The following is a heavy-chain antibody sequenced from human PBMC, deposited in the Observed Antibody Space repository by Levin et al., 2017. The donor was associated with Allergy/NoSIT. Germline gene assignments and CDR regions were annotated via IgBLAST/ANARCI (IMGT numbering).Heavy chain of an antibody. V-gene: IGHV3-49*03. CDR2: IRSKAYGGTT. D-gene: IGHD2-15*01. CDR1: GFTFGDYT. CDR3: TRRRWECCSGGSCYEGAVDY. J-gene: IGHJ4*02. Sequence: PGGSLRLSCTASGFTFGDYTMSWFRQAPGKGLEWVGFIRSKAYGGTTEYAASVKGRFTISRDDSKSIAYLQMNSLKTEDTAVYYCTRRRWECCSGGSCYEGAVDYWGQGTLVTVSS.